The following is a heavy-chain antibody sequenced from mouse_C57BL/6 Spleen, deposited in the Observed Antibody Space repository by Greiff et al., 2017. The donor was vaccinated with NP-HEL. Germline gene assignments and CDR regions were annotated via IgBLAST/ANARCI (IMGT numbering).Heavy chain of an antibody. J-gene: IGHJ2*01. CDR1: GFSLTSYG. CDR2: IWSGGST. Sequence: VMLVESGPGLVQPSQSLSITCTVSGFSLTSYGVHWVRQSPGKGLEWLGVIWSGGSTDYNAAFISRLSINKDNSKSQVFFKMNRLQADDTAIYYCASYCCSSYVFDYRGQGTTLTVSS. D-gene: IGHD1-1*01. CDR3: ASYCCSSYVFDY. V-gene: IGHV2-2*01.